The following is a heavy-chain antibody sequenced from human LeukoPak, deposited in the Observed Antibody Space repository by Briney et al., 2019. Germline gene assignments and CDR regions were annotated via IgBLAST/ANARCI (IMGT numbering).Heavy chain of an antibody. Sequence: SETLSLTCTVSGGSISSYYWSWIRQPPGKGLEWIGYIYYSGSTNYNPSLKSRVTISVDTSKNQFSLKLSSVTAADTAVYYCARHRYCSSTSCYRLRWGFDYWGQGTLVTVSS. V-gene: IGHV4-59*08. J-gene: IGHJ4*02. CDR3: ARHRYCSSTSCYRLRWGFDY. CDR2: IYYSGST. D-gene: IGHD2-2*02. CDR1: GGSISSYY.